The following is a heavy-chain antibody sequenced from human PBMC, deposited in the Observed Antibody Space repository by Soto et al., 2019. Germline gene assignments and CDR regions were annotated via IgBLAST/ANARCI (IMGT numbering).Heavy chain of an antibody. CDR1: GGSISSSSYY. D-gene: IGHD2-2*02. CDR3: ARVFRVVVPAAIKNNWFDP. V-gene: IGHV4-39*01. Sequence: SETLSLTCTVSGGSISSSSYYWGWIRQPPGKGLEWIGSIYYSGSTYYNPSLKSRVTISVDTSKNQFSLKLSSVTAADTAVYYCARVFRVVVPAAIKNNWFDPWGQGTLVTVSS. J-gene: IGHJ5*02. CDR2: IYYSGST.